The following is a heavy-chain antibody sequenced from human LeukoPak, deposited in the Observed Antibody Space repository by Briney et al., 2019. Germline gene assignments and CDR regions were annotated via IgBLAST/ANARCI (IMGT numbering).Heavy chain of an antibody. J-gene: IGHJ5*02. V-gene: IGHV3-23*01. D-gene: IGHD6-13*01. CDR1: GFTLSSYG. CDR3: GKRSTRWSYENWFDP. CDR2: IVSSAGST. Sequence: GGSLRLSCAASGFTLSSYGMSWVRQAPGKGLELVSGIVSSAGSTYYADSVKGRFTISRDNSKNTLYLQMNSLRAEDSGVYYCGKRSTRWSYENWFDPWGQGTLVTVSS.